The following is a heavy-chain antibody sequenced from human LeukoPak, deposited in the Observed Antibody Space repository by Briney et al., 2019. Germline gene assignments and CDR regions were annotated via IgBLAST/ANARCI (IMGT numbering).Heavy chain of an antibody. D-gene: IGHD4-23*01. V-gene: IGHV3-7*01. CDR3: ARSRWPEDL. Sequence: GGSLRLSCELPGFTITDYWMHWVRQVPGKGLEWVANINRDGTETYYVGSVKGRFTISIDNAKNSVFLQMNSLRTEDTAIYYCARSRWPEDLWGRGTLVTVSS. J-gene: IGHJ5*02. CDR1: GFTITDYW. CDR2: INRDGTET.